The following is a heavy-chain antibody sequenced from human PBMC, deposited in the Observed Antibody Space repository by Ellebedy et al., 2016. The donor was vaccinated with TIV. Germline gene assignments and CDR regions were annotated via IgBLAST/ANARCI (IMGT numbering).Heavy chain of an antibody. V-gene: IGHV3-23*01. J-gene: IGHJ4*02. CDR1: GFTFSSYA. Sequence: GESLKISCAASGFTFSSYAMSWVRQAPGKGLEWVSTISNTGSRTYYADSVEGRFIISRDNSKNTLYLQMNSLRAEDTAVYFCARDSASSNSWFDYWGQGTLVTVSS. CDR2: ISNTGSRT. D-gene: IGHD6-13*01. CDR3: ARDSASSNSWFDY.